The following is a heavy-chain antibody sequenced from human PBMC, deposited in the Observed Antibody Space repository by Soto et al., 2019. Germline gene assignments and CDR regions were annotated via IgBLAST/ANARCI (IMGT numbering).Heavy chain of an antibody. J-gene: IGHJ3*02. CDR1: GGSISSSSYY. V-gene: IGHV4-39*01. CDR3: ARSVLNYYDSSGYYYVWNAFDI. Sequence: SETLSLTCTVSGGSISSSSYYWGWIRQPPGKGLEWIGSIYYSGSTYYNPSLKGRVTISVDTSKNQFSLKLSSVTAADTAVYYCARSVLNYYDSSGYYYVWNAFDIWGQGTMVTVSS. D-gene: IGHD3-22*01. CDR2: IYYSGST.